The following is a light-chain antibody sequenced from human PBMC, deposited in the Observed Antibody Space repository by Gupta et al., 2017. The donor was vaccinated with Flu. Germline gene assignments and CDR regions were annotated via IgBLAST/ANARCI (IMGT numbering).Light chain of an antibody. CDR1: HSISRW. Sequence: DIQMTQSPPPLSASVRATVPITCRASHSISRWLASYPQNPGKAPKLLIYMASRLETGVPSRLSTSGSGTEFTLTISRKQPDNFANYFCLQDNSYLTFGQGTKVEMK. CDR2: MAS. J-gene: IGKJ1*01. V-gene: IGKV1-5*03. CDR3: LQDNSYLT.